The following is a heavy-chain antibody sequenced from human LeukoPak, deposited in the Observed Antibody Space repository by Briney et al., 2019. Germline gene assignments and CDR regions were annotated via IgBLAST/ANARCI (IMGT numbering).Heavy chain of an antibody. D-gene: IGHD6-19*01. J-gene: IGHJ6*02. CDR2: IDRSGATA. Sequence: GGSLRLSCAASGFVFSDYYMTWIRQAPGKGLDWVSYIDRSGATAFYADSVKGRFTMSRDNARNSLHLQMNDLRPEDSAVYYCGLSSMNPSYYYGIDVWGQGTTVRVSS. CDR3: GLSSMNPSYYYGIDV. CDR1: GFVFSDYY. V-gene: IGHV3-11*01.